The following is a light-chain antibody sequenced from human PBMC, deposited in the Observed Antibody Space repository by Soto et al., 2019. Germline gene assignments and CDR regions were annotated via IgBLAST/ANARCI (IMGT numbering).Light chain of an antibody. Sequence: QSVLAQPASVSGSPGQSITISCTGTSSGIRAYNYVSWYQQHPGKAPKLPIYEVTNRPSGVSARFSGSKSGNTASLTLSGLQAEDEANSYCNSYTTLSNRVFGTGTKVTVL. CDR3: NSYTTLSNRV. J-gene: IGLJ1*01. V-gene: IGLV2-14*01. CDR2: EVT. CDR1: SSGIRAYNY.